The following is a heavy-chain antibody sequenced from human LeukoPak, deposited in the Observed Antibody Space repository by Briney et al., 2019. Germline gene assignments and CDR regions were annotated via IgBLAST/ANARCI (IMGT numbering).Heavy chain of an antibody. V-gene: IGHV3-30*04. CDR3: ARESGGNTPYYFDY. CDR2: ISYDDRSNK. CDR1: GFTFSTYA. J-gene: IGHJ4*02. D-gene: IGHD2/OR15-2a*01. Sequence: GGSLRLSCAASGFTFSTYALHWVRQAPCKGLEWVAVISYDDRSNKYYSDSEKGRFTISRDNSKNTLYLQMNSLRNEDTAVYYCARESGGNTPYYFDYWGQGTLVTVSS.